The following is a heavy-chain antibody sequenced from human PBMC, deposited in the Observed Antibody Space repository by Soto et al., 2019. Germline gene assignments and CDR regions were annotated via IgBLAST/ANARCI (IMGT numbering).Heavy chain of an antibody. D-gene: IGHD2-15*01. Sequence: EVELLESGGGLVQPEGSLRLSCAASGFTFSTYAMGWVRQAPGKGLEWVSVVSSGGGTHYAGSVKGRFTVPRDNSKITPSLQINSLRADDTAVYYCAKRRGAGGHFDYWGQGAQVTGAS. CDR2: VSSGGGT. CDR1: GFTFSTYA. CDR3: AKRRGAGGHFDY. J-gene: IGHJ4*02. V-gene: IGHV3-23*01.